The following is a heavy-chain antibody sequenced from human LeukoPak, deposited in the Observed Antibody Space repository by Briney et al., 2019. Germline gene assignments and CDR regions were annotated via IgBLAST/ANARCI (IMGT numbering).Heavy chain of an antibody. CDR2: IYYSGST. Sequence: PSETLSLTCTVSGGSISSGDYYWSWIRQPPGKGLEWIGYIYYSGSTNYNPSLKSRVTISVDTSKNQFSLKLSSVTAADTAVYYCARETRYYDFWSGYYRGPYFDYWGQGTLVTVSS. J-gene: IGHJ4*02. D-gene: IGHD3-3*01. V-gene: IGHV4-61*08. CDR3: ARETRYYDFWSGYYRGPYFDY. CDR1: GGSISSGDYY.